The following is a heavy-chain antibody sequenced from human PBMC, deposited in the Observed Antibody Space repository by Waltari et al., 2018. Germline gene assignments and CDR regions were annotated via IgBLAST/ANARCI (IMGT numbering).Heavy chain of an antibody. J-gene: IGHJ5*02. Sequence: QVQLVESGGGVVQPGGSLRLSCAASGFTFSSYGMHWVRQAPGKGLECVAFIRVDGSNKYYEDSLKGRFTISRDNSKNTLYLQMNSLRAEDTAVYYCAKVGAPEFDPWGQGTLVTVSS. V-gene: IGHV3-30*02. CDR2: IRVDGSNK. CDR3: AKVGAPEFDP. D-gene: IGHD1-26*01. CDR1: GFTFSSYG.